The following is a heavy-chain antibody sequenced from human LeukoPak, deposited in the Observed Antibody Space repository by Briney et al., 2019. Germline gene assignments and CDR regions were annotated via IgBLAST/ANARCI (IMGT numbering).Heavy chain of an antibody. Sequence: PSETLSLTCAVYGGSFSAYYWSWIRQPPGEGLEWIGEINHSGSTYYSPSLKSRVTISVDTSKNQFSLKLSSVTAADTAVYYCARRDDILTGYYYWGQGTLVTVSS. CDR3: ARRDDILTGYYY. D-gene: IGHD3-9*01. J-gene: IGHJ4*02. V-gene: IGHV4-34*01. CDR2: INHSGST. CDR1: GGSFSAYY.